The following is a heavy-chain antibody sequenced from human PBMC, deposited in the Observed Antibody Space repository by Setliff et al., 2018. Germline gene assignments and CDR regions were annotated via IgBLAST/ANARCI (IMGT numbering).Heavy chain of an antibody. CDR1: ESTFSSFG. CDR3: AKASLAYSFGYYFDS. D-gene: IGHD5-18*01. Sequence: LRLSCTASESTFSSFGMHWVRQAPGKGLEWVGFIRYDGSYEYYADSVQGRFTISRDNSKNTLFLHMNNLRPEDTTLYYCAKASLAYSFGYYFDSWGQGALVTVSS. V-gene: IGHV3-30*02. CDR2: IRYDGSYE. J-gene: IGHJ4*01.